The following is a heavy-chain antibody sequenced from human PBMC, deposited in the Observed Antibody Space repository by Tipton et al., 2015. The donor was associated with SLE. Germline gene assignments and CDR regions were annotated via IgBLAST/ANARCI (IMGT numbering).Heavy chain of an antibody. Sequence: TLSLTCTVSGGSISSGGYYWSWIRQHPGKGLEWIGYIYYSGSTNYNPSLKSRVTISADTSKNHFSLKLSSVTAADTAVYYCARRGIAAAGNDYWGQGTLVTVSS. CDR3: ARRGIAAAGNDY. CDR1: GGSISSGGYY. CDR2: IYYSGST. J-gene: IGHJ4*02. V-gene: IGHV4-31*03. D-gene: IGHD6-13*01.